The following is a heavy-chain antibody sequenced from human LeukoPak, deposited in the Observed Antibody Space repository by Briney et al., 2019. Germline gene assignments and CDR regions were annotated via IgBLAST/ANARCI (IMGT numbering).Heavy chain of an antibody. CDR3: TGGSGWYSPDY. D-gene: IGHD6-19*01. Sequence: PGGSLRLSCAASGFTFSDSAMNWVRQASGKGLEWVGHIRGKTNSYATAYAASVRGRFTISRHDSKNTAYLQMNSLKTEDTAVYYCTGGSGWYSPDYWGQGTLVTVSS. CDR1: GFTFSDSA. V-gene: IGHV3-73*01. CDR2: IRGKTNSYAT. J-gene: IGHJ4*02.